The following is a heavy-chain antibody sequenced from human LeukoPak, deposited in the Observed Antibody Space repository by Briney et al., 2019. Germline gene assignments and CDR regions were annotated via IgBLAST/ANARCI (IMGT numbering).Heavy chain of an antibody. CDR2: IYYSGST. J-gene: IGHJ4*02. CDR1: GGSISSSSYY. CDR3: ASSRRGLYYFDY. Sequence: SETLSLTCTVSGGSISSSSYYWGWIRQPPGKGLEWIGSIYYSGSTYYNPSLKSRVTISVDTSKNQFSLKLSSVTAADTAVYYCASSRRGLYYFDYWGQGTLVTVSS. D-gene: IGHD6-13*01. V-gene: IGHV4-39*01.